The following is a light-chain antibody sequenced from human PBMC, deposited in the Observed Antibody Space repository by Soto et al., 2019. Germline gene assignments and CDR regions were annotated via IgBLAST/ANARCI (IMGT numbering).Light chain of an antibody. V-gene: IGLV2-8*01. Sequence: QSALTQPPSASGSPGQSVTISCTGTSSDVGGYNYVSWYQQHPGKAPKLMIYEVSKRPSGVPDRFSGSKSGNTASLTVSGLQAEDVADYYCSSYAGSNKGVFGGGTKVTVL. CDR2: EVS. CDR1: SSDVGGYNY. J-gene: IGLJ2*01. CDR3: SSYAGSNKGV.